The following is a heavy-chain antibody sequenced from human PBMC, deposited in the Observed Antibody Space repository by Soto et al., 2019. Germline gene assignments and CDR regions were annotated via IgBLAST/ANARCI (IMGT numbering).Heavy chain of an antibody. J-gene: IGHJ6*02. V-gene: IGHV1-69*02. CDR1: GGTFSSYT. CDR2: IIPILGIA. Sequence: QVQLVQSGAEVKKPGSSVKVSCKASGGTFSSYTISWVRQAPGQGLEWMGRIIPILGIANYAQKFQGRVTITADKSTSTAYMGLGSLRSEDTAVYFWARGRGGGFLWDFVDYGMDVWGQGTTGTVSS. D-gene: IGHD3-16*01. CDR3: ARGRGGGFLWDFVDYGMDV.